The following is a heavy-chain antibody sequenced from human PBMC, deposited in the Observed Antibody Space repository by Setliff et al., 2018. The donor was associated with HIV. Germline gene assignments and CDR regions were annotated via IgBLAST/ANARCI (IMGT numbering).Heavy chain of an antibody. D-gene: IGHD2-21*02. CDR1: GASIRGDS. CDR2: THASGTT. V-gene: IGHV4-4*07. Sequence: SDTLSLTCTVSGASIRGDSWTWIRQPAGEGLDWIGRTHASGTTQCEPSLKNRCSMSIDTSKNQFSLKLSSVTAADTAVYYCARQTATGTSATFDSWGQGSLVTVSS. J-gene: IGHJ4*02. CDR3: ARQTATGTSATFDS.